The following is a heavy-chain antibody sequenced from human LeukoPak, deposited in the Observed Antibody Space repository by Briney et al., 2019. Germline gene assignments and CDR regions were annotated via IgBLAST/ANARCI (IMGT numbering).Heavy chain of an antibody. CDR3: ARSPRSAAYNWFDP. Sequence: GASVKVSCKASGYTFTGYYMHWVRQAPGQGLEWMGWINPNSGGRNYAQKFQDRVTMIRDTSISTAYMELSRLRSDDTAGYYCARSPRSAAYNWFDPWGQGTLVTVSS. V-gene: IGHV1-2*02. J-gene: IGHJ5*02. CDR1: GYTFTGYY. D-gene: IGHD2-2*01. CDR2: INPNSGGR.